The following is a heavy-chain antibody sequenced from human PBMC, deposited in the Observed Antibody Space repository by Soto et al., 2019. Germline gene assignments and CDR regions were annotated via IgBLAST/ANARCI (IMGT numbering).Heavy chain of an antibody. V-gene: IGHV1-18*01. J-gene: IGHJ4*02. CDR1: GYTFMNHG. Sequence: SSVQVSCKASGYTFMNHGISWVRQAPGQGLEWMGWISAYNGYTKYAQNLQGRVTMTTDTTTTTAYMELRSLRSDDTAVYYCARRDLVVNEFDYWGQGTLVTVSS. CDR2: ISAYNGYT. D-gene: IGHD2-15*01. CDR3: ARRDLVVNEFDY.